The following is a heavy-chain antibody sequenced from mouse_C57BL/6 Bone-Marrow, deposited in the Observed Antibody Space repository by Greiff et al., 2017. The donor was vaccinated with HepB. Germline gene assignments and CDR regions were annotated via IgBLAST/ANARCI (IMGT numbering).Heavy chain of an antibody. D-gene: IGHD2-1*01. CDR3: ARASYYGNYAWFAY. V-gene: IGHV1-64*01. J-gene: IGHJ3*01. Sequence: QVQLQQPGAELVKPGASVKLSCKASGYTFTSYWMHWVKQRPGQGLEWIGMIHPNSGSTNYNEKFKSKATLTVDKSSSTAYMQLSSLTSEDSAVYYCARASYYGNYAWFAYWGQGTLVTVSA. CDR2: IHPNSGST. CDR1: GYTFTSYW.